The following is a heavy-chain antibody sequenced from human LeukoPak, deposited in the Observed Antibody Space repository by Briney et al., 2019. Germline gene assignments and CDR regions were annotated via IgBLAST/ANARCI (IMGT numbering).Heavy chain of an antibody. V-gene: IGHV3-33*01. CDR1: GFTFSSYG. J-gene: IGHJ4*02. Sequence: GRSLRLSCAASGFTFSSYGNHWACKPPGKGMERVAVIWYDGSNKYYADSVTGRFTISRDNSKNTLYLQMNSLRAEDTAVYYCARDQPPGFFDYWGQGTLVTVSS. CDR2: IWYDGSNK. CDR3: ARDQPPGFFDY.